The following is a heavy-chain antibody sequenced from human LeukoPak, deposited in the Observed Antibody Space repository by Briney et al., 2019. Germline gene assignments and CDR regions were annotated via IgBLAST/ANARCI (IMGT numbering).Heavy chain of an antibody. V-gene: IGHV4-30-4*01. CDR2: IYYSGST. J-gene: IGHJ4*02. Sequence: SETLSLTCTVSGGSIRSGDFYWSWIRQPPGKGLEWIGYIYYSGSTNYKPSLKSRVTISKDTSKNQFSLKLSSVTAADTAVYYCARQTGGAGWYPPLDYWGQGTLVTVSS. D-gene: IGHD6-19*01. CDR1: GGSIRSGDFY. CDR3: ARQTGGAGWYPPLDY.